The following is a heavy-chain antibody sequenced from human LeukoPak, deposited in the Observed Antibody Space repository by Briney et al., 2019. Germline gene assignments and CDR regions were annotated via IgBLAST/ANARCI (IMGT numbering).Heavy chain of an antibody. CDR3: ARDHAYRADY. D-gene: IGHD2-2*01. CDR2: INQDESKK. Sequence: HPGGSLRLSCAASGFTFSNDWMCWVRQAPGKGLEWVANINQDESKKYYADSVKGRFTISRDNAKNSLYLQMSSLIAEDTAIYYCARDHAYRADYWGQGTLVTVSS. V-gene: IGHV3-7*01. J-gene: IGHJ4*02. CDR1: GFTFSNDW.